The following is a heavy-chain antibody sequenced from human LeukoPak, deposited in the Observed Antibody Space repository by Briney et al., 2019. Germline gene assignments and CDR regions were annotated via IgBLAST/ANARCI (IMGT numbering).Heavy chain of an antibody. CDR3: AKDRRWLQFYYFDY. D-gene: IGHD5-12*01. J-gene: IGHJ4*02. V-gene: IGHV3-23*01. CDR2: ISGSGGSA. Sequence: GGSLRLSCAASGFTFSSYAMSWVRQAPGKGLEWVSAISGSGGSAYYADSVKGRFTISRDNSKSTLYLQMNSLRAEDTAVYYCAKDRRWLQFYYFDYWGQGTLVTVSS. CDR1: GFTFSSYA.